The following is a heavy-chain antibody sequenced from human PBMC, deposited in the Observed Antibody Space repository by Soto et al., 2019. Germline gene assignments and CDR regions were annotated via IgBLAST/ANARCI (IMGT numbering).Heavy chain of an antibody. CDR1: GGSISSYY. V-gene: IGHV4-59*08. D-gene: IGHD3-22*01. CDR2: IYYSGST. CDR3: ARFVGYDSSGFLLDY. Sequence: SETLSLTCTVSGGSISSYYWSWIRQPPGKGLEWIGYIYYSGSTNYNPSLKSRVTISVDTSKNQFSLKLSSVTAADTAVYYCARFVGYDSSGFLLDYWGQGTLVTVSS. J-gene: IGHJ4*02.